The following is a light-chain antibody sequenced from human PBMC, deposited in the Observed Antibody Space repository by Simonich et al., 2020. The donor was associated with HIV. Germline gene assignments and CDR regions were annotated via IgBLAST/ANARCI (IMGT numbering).Light chain of an antibody. CDR2: WAA. Sequence: DIVMTQSPDPLAVSLGERATINCKSSQSVLYSSNNKNYLAWYQQKPGQPPKLLIYWAATREAGVPGRFRGSGSGTDITLTISSLQAEDVAVYYCQQYYSTPLTFGGGTKVEIK. CDR1: QSVLYSSNNKNY. V-gene: IGKV4-1*01. J-gene: IGKJ4*01. CDR3: QQYYSTPLT.